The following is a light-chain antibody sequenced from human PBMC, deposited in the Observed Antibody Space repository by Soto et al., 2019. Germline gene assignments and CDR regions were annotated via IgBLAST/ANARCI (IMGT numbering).Light chain of an antibody. J-gene: IGLJ2*01. CDR3: SSYTSSATLV. CDR2: DVS. CDR1: SSDVGGYKY. Sequence: QSVLTQPASVSGSPGQSITISCTGTSSDVGGYKYVSWYQQHPGKAPKLIIHDVSSRPSGVSSRFSGSKSGNTASLTISGLQAEDEADYYCSSYTSSATLVFGVGTKLTVL. V-gene: IGLV2-14*03.